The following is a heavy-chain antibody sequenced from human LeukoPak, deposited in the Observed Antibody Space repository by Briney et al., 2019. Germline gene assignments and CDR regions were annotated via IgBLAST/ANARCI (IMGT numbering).Heavy chain of an antibody. V-gene: IGHV4-4*07. CDR3: ARESSGYYYDSSALDY. D-gene: IGHD3-22*01. CDR2: IYTSGST. Sequence: SETLSLTCTVSGGSISSYYWSWIRQPAGKGLGWIGRIYTSGSTNYNPSLKSRVTMSVDTSKNQFSLKLSSVTAADTAVYYCARESSGYYYDSSALDYWGQGTLVTVSS. J-gene: IGHJ4*02. CDR1: GGSISSYY.